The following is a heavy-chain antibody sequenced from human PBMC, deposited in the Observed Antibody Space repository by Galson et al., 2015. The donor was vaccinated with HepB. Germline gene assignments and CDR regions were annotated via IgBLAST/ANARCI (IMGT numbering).Heavy chain of an antibody. J-gene: IGHJ3*02. CDR2: IIPILGIA. CDR3: AREKSEAYYDILTGYYYSDAFDI. V-gene: IGHV1-69*04. Sequence: SVKVSCKASGGTFSSYAISWVRQAPGQGLEWMGRIIPILGIANYAQKFQGRVTITADKSTSTAYMELSSLRSEDTAVYYCAREKSEAYYDILTGYYYSDAFDIWGQGTMVTVSS. CDR1: GGTFSSYA. D-gene: IGHD3-9*01.